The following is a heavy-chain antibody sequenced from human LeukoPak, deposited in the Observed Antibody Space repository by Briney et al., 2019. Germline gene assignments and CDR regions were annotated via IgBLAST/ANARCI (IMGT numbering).Heavy chain of an antibody. D-gene: IGHD2-2*01. CDR3: FFRTSRQKGDAFDI. J-gene: IGHJ3*02. CDR2: MNPNSGNT. Sequence: ASVKVSCKASGYTFTSYDINWVRQATGQGLEWRGWMNPNSGNTGYAQKFQGRVTITRNTSISTAYMELSSLRSEDTAVYYCFFRTSRQKGDAFDIWGQGTMVTVSS. CDR1: GYTFTSYD. V-gene: IGHV1-8*03.